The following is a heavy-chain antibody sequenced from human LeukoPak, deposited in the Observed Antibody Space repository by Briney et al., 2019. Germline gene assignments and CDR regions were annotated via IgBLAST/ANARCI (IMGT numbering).Heavy chain of an antibody. D-gene: IGHD2-2*01. J-gene: IGHJ4*02. CDR1: GYSISSGYY. CDR3: ATLTGVVSAAIVNY. CDR2: IYHSGST. Sequence: SETLSLTCAVSGYSISSGYYWGWIRQPPGKGLEWIGSIYHSGSTYYNPSLKSRVTISVDTSKNQFSLKLSSVTAADTAVYYCATLTGVVSAAIVNYWGQGTLVTVSS. V-gene: IGHV4-38-2*01.